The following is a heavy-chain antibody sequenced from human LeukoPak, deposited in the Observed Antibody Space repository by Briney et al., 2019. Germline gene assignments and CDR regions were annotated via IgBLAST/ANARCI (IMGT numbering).Heavy chain of an antibody. D-gene: IGHD3-10*01. CDR2: IYYSGST. J-gene: IGHJ6*03. Sequence: SETLSLTCTVSGGSISSYYWGWIRQPPGKGLEWIGYIYYSGSTNYNPSLKSRVTISVDTSKNQFSLKLSSVTAADTAVYYCARVNRGWFGELLDYMDVWGKGTRSPSP. CDR3: ARVNRGWFGELLDYMDV. V-gene: IGHV4-59*01. CDR1: GGSISSYY.